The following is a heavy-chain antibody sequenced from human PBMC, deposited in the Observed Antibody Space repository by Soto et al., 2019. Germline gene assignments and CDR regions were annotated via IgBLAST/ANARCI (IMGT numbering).Heavy chain of an antibody. CDR2: INHSGST. J-gene: IGHJ6*02. D-gene: IGHD3-10*01. Sequence: SETLSLTCAVYGGSFSGYYWSWIRQPPGKGLEWIGEINHSGSTNYNPSLKSRVTISVDTSKNQFSLKLSSVTAADTAVYYCARSGSYYYYYGMDVWGQGTTVTV. CDR3: ARSGSYYYYYGMDV. V-gene: IGHV4-34*01. CDR1: GGSFSGYY.